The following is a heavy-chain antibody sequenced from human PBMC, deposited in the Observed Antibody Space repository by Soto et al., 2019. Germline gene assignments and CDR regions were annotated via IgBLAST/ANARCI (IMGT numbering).Heavy chain of an antibody. CDR1: GFTVSSNY. Sequence: GGSLRLSCAASGFTVSSNYMSWVRQAPGKGLEWVSVIYSGGSTYYADSVKGRFTISRDNSKNTLYLQMNSLRAEDTAVYYCARVGLSGARYFDHTDIDYWGQGTLVTVSS. V-gene: IGHV3-53*01. CDR3: ARVGLSGARYFDHTDIDY. CDR2: IYSGGST. J-gene: IGHJ4*02. D-gene: IGHD3-9*01.